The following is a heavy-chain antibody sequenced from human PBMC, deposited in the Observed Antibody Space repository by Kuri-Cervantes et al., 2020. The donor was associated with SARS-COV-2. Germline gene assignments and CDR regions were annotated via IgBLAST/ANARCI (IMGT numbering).Heavy chain of an antibody. J-gene: IGHJ6*02. CDR1: GFTFSSYS. D-gene: IGHD6-13*01. Sequence: GGSLRLSCAASGFTFSSYSMNWVRQAPGKGLEWVSSISSSSSYIYYADSVKGRFTISRDNAKNSLYLQMNSLRAEDTAVYYCARRSWYWRDYYGMDVWGQGTTVTVSS. CDR3: ARRSWYWRDYYGMDV. V-gene: IGHV3-21*01. CDR2: ISSSSSYI.